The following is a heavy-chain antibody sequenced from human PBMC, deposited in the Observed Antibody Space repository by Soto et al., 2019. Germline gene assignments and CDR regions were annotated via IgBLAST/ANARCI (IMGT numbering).Heavy chain of an antibody. CDR2: IYHSGST. CDR3: ARAPRVANWFDP. J-gene: IGHJ5*02. D-gene: IGHD2-15*01. V-gene: IGHV4-30-2*01. Sequence: SETLSLTCAVSGGSISSGGYSWSWIRQPPGKGLEWIGYIYHSGSTYYNPSLKSRVTISVDRSKNQFSLKLSSVTAADTAVYYCARAPRVANWFDPWGQRTLVTVPS. CDR1: GGSISSGGYS.